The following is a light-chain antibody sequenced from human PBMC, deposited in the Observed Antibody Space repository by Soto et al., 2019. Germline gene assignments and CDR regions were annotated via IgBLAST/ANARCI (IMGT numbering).Light chain of an antibody. J-gene: IGLJ2*01. Sequence: QSALTQPPSLSGTPGQRVTLSCSGSNSNIGRYSVNWYQHFPGTAPKILIYSDDERPSGVPDRFSGSKSGTSASLAISGLQSEDEAEYYCAAWDDNLKGPLVGGGTKLTVL. V-gene: IGLV1-44*01. CDR1: NSNIGRYS. CDR2: SDD. CDR3: AAWDDNLKGPL.